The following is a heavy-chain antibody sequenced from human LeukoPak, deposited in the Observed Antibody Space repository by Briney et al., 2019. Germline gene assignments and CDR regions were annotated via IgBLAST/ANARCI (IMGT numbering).Heavy chain of an antibody. CDR2: INPSGGST. Sequence: GASVKVSCKTSGYTFADYYMHWVRQAPGQGLEWMGIINPSGGSTSYAQKFQGRVTMTRDTSTSTVYMELSSLRSEDTAVYYCARGKRRITMIVVVIDYFDYWGQGTLVTVSS. CDR1: GYTFADYY. J-gene: IGHJ4*02. D-gene: IGHD3-22*01. CDR3: ARGKRRITMIVVVIDYFDY. V-gene: IGHV1-46*01.